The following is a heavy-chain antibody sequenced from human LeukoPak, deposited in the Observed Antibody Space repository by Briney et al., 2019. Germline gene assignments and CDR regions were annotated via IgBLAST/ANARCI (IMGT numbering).Heavy chain of an antibody. CDR1: GFTFSSYE. D-gene: IGHD3-22*01. Sequence: GGSLRLSCAASGFTFSSYEMNWVRQAPGKGLEWLSYISSSGSTIYYADSVKGRFTISRDNAKSSLYLQMNTLKAEDTAVYYCARAGHVITMIVVLDAFDIWGQGTMVTVSS. CDR3: ARAGHVITMIVVLDAFDI. J-gene: IGHJ3*02. V-gene: IGHV3-48*03. CDR2: ISSSGSTI.